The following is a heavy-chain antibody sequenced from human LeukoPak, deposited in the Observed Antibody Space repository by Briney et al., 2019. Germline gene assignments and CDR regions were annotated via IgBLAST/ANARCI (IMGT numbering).Heavy chain of an antibody. CDR2: INPNSGGT. D-gene: IGHD3-9*01. CDR1: GFTFTGYY. Sequence: ASVKVSCKASGFTFTGYYIHWVRQAPGQGLEWMGWINPNSGGTNYAQKFQGRVTMTRDTSISTAYMELSRLRSDDTAVYYCARGHYDILTGYYPPPDYWGQGTLVTVSS. CDR3: ARGHYDILTGYYPPPDY. J-gene: IGHJ4*02. V-gene: IGHV1-2*02.